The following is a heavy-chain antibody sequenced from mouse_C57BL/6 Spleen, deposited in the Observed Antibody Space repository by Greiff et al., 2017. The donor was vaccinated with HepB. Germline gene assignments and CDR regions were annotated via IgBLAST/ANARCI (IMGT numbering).Heavy chain of an antibody. V-gene: IGHV1-26*01. J-gene: IGHJ4*01. CDR1: GYTFTDYY. CDR3: ARPDYYGSSYDYAMDY. CDR2: INPNNGGT. D-gene: IGHD1-1*01. Sequence: VQLQQSGPELVKPGASVKISCKASGYTFTDYYMNWVKQSHGKSLEWIGDINPNNGGTSYNQKFKGKATLTVDKSSSTAYMELRSLTSEDSAVYYCARPDYYGSSYDYAMDYWGQGTSVTVSS.